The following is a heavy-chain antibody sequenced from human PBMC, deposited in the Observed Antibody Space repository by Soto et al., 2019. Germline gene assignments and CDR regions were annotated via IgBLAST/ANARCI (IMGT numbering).Heavy chain of an antibody. J-gene: IGHJ4*02. Sequence: EVQLLESGGGMVQPGGSLRLSCAASGFTFSSYAMRWVRQAPVKGLEWVSAISGSGDSTYYADSVKGRFTISRDNSKNMLYLQMNSLRAEDTAVYYCATRGSGSYYDYWGQGTLVTVSS. D-gene: IGHD1-26*01. V-gene: IGHV3-23*01. CDR2: ISGSGDST. CDR1: GFTFSSYA. CDR3: ATRGSGSYYDY.